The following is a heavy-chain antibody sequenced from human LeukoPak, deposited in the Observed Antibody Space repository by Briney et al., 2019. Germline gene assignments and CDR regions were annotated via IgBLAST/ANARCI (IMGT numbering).Heavy chain of an antibody. D-gene: IGHD3-22*01. Sequence: GGSLRLSCAASGFTFSSYAMSWVRQAPGKGLEWVSAISGSGGSTYYADSVKGRFTISRGNSKNTLYLQMNSLRAEDTAVYYCAKDYYDSSGYSRAGAFAIWGQGTMVTVSS. CDR1: GFTFSSYA. CDR3: AKDYYDSSGYSRAGAFAI. J-gene: IGHJ3*02. V-gene: IGHV3-23*01. CDR2: ISGSGGST.